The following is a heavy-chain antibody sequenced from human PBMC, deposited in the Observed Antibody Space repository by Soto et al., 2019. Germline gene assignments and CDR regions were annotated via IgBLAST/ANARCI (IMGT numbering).Heavy chain of an antibody. CDR3: ARDSTDGGIFVVTPPQLGSFLP. CDR2: KADEGSNK. Sequence: GKEMAWVAVKADEGSNKYDADSAKRRFTISRDNSKNTLYLQMNSLRAEDTAVYYCARDSTDGGIFVVTPPQLGSFLPRGQGPLVTLSS. V-gene: IGHV3-30-3*01. D-gene: IGHD2-21*02. J-gene: IGHJ1*01.